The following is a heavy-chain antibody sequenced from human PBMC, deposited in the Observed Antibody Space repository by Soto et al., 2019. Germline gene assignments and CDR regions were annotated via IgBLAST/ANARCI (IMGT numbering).Heavy chain of an antibody. CDR2: ISYDGSNK. V-gene: IGHV3-30-3*01. D-gene: IGHD3-10*01. CDR1: GFTFSSYA. J-gene: IGHJ4*02. Sequence: ESGGGVVQPGRSLRLSCTASGFTFSSYAMHWVRQAPGKGLEWVAVISYDGSNKYYADSVKGRFTISRDNSKNTLFLQMNSLRAEDTAVYYCAIPDYGSGSYPDYWGQGTLVTVSS. CDR3: AIPDYGSGSYPDY.